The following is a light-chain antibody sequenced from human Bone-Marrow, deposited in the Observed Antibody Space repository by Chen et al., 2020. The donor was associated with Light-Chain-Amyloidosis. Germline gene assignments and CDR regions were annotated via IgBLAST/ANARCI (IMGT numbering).Light chain of an antibody. J-gene: IGLJ2*01. Sequence: SYELTQPPSVSVSPGQTARITCSGDDLPTKYAYWYQQKPGQAPVLVIHRDTERPSGISERFSGSRSGTTATLTISGVQAEDEDDYHGQSADSSGTYEVIFGGGTKLTVL. V-gene: IGLV3-25*03. CDR2: RDT. CDR3: QSADSSGTYEVI. CDR1: DLPTKY.